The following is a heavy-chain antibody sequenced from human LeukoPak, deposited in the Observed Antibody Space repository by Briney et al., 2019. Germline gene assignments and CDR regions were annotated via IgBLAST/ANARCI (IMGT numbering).Heavy chain of an antibody. D-gene: IGHD1-1*01. CDR2: INPNTSNT. Sequence: ASVTVSCKASGYTLTGYHVHWVRQAPGQGLEWMGWINPNTSNTNYAQKFQGRVTMTRDTSISTAYMAMSRLRSADTAVYYCARGVPETNAGHAFDIWGQGKMVTVSS. J-gene: IGHJ3*02. V-gene: IGHV1-2*02. CDR1: GYTLTGYH. CDR3: ARGVPETNAGHAFDI.